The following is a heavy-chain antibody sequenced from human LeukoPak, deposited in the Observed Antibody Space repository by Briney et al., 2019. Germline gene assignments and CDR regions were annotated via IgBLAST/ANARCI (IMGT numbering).Heavy chain of an antibody. V-gene: IGHV3-30*02. CDR2: IRYDGSNK. CDR3: AKDWGPWAMVQGVADY. Sequence: GGSLRLSCAASGFTFSSYGMHWVRQAPGKGLEWVAFIRYDGSNKYYADSVKGRFTISRDNSKNTLYLQMNSLRAEDTAVYYCAKDWGPWAMVQGVADYWGQGTLVTVSS. J-gene: IGHJ4*02. CDR1: GFTFSSYG. D-gene: IGHD3-10*01.